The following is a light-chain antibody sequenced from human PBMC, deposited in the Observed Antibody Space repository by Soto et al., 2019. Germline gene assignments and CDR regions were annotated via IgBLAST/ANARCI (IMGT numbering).Light chain of an antibody. Sequence: EIVLTQSPXTLSLSPGERATLSCRASQSVSSSYLAWYQQKPGQAPRLLIYGASSRATGIPDRFSGSGSGTDFTLTISRLEPEDFAVYYCQQYGSSPVTFGQGTKVDIK. CDR3: QQYGSSPVT. V-gene: IGKV3-20*01. J-gene: IGKJ1*01. CDR1: QSVSSSY. CDR2: GAS.